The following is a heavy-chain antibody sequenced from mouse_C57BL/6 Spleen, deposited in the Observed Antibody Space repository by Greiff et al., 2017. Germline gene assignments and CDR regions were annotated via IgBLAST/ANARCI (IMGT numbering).Heavy chain of an antibody. CDR3: AREETSWFDY. J-gene: IGHJ2*01. CDR1: GFNIKDYY. V-gene: IGHV14-2*01. Sequence: VQLQQSGAELVKPGASVKLSCTASGFNIKDYYMHWVKQRTEQGLEWIGRIDPEDGETKYAPKFQSKATIPAETSSNTAYLQLSSLTSEDTAVYYCAREETSWFDYWGQGTTLTVSS. CDR2: IDPEDGET.